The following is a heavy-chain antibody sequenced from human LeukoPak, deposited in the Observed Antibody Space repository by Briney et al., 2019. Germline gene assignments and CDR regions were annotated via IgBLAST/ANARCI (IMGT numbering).Heavy chain of an antibody. V-gene: IGHV4-59*01. D-gene: IGHD4-23*01. CDR3: ARDYGGSLDY. Sequence: SETLSLTCTVSGGPISSSYWSWIRQPPGKGLEWIGYIYYSGTTRYNPSLKSRVTISVDTSKNQFSLKLSSVTAADTAVYYCARDYGGSLDYWGQGTLVTVSS. CDR1: GGPISSSY. CDR2: IYYSGTT. J-gene: IGHJ4*02.